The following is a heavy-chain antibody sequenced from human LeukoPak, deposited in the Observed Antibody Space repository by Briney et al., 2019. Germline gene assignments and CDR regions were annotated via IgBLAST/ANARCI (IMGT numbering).Heavy chain of an antibody. CDR2: IYTSGST. V-gene: IGHV4-4*07. D-gene: IGHD1-14*01. CDR1: GGSISSYY. Sequence: SETLSLTCSVSGGSISSYYWSWIRQPAGKGLEWIGRIYTSGSTKYNPSLKSRVTMSVDTYKNEFSLTLNSVTAADTAVYYCARENTDHPYYDFWGQGALVTVSS. CDR3: ARENTDHPYYDF. J-gene: IGHJ4*02.